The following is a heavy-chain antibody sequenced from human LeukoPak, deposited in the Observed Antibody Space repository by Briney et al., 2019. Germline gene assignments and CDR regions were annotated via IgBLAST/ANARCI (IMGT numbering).Heavy chain of an antibody. CDR1: GFTFSSYA. CDR2: ISGSGGST. D-gene: IGHD3-22*01. Sequence: GGSLRLSCAASGFTFSSYAMSWVRQAPGKGLEWVSGISGSGGSTYSADSVKGRFTISRDNSKNTLYLQMNSLRAEDAAVYYCAKDLQDSSGYYYSYDCWGQGTLVTVSS. V-gene: IGHV3-23*01. CDR3: AKDLQDSSGYYYSYDC. J-gene: IGHJ4*02.